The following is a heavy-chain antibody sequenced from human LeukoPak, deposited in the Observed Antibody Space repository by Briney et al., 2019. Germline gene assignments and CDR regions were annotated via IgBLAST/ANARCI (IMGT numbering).Heavy chain of an antibody. V-gene: IGHV4-4*09. Sequence: SETLSLTCTVSGGSISSYYWSWIRQPPGKGLEWIGYIYTSGSTNYNPSLKSRVTISVDTSKNQLSLKLSSVTAADTAVYYCARQSDFWSGYFSVDPWGQGTLVTVSS. D-gene: IGHD3-3*01. CDR2: IYTSGST. CDR3: ARQSDFWSGYFSVDP. J-gene: IGHJ5*02. CDR1: GGSISSYY.